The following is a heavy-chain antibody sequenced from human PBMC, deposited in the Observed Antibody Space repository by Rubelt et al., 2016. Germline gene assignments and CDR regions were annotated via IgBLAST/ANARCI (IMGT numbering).Heavy chain of an antibody. D-gene: IGHD1-26*01. V-gene: IGHV5-10-1*01. J-gene: IGHJ4*02. Sequence: EVQLVQSGAEVKKPGESLRISCKGSGYTFTNHWISWVRQMPGKGLEWMGRIDASDSYTNCNPSLRGHVTSSVDKSISPAYLQWSSLQAADTAMYYCARRNSGTYSPFDYWGQGTMVTVSP. CDR3: ARRNSGTYSPFDY. CDR2: IDASDSYT. CDR1: GYTFTNHW.